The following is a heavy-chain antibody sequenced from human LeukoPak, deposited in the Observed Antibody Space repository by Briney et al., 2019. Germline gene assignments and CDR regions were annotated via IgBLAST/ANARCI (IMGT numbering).Heavy chain of an antibody. V-gene: IGHV3-74*01. CDR2: INSDGSST. Sequence: GGSLRLSCAASGFTFSSYWMHWVRQAPGKGLVWVSRINSDGSSTSYADSVKGRLTISRDNAKNTLYLQMNSLRAEDTAVYYCASPVGDDILTGYYPLDAFDIWGQGTMVTVSS. CDR1: GFTFSSYW. D-gene: IGHD3-9*01. CDR3: ASPVGDDILTGYYPLDAFDI. J-gene: IGHJ3*02.